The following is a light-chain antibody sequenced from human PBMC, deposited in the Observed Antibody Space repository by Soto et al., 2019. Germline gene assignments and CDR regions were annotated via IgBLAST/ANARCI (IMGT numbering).Light chain of an antibody. V-gene: IGKV3-15*01. J-gene: IGKJ4*01. CDR1: QSVSSD. CDR3: QQYNNWPLT. CDR2: GAS. Sequence: EIVLTQSPATLSVSPGDRATLSCRASQSVSSDLPWFQQKPGQAPRLLIYGASTRATGIPARFSGSGSGTEFTLTISSLQSEDFAIYYCQQYNNWPLTFGGGTKVEIK.